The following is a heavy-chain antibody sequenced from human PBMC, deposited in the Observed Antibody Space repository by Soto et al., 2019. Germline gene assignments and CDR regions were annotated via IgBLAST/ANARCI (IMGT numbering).Heavy chain of an antibody. CDR2: ISAHNGNT. CDR1: GYGFTTYG. CDR3: ARGRYGDY. J-gene: IGHJ4*02. D-gene: IGHD1-1*01. V-gene: IGHV1-18*01. Sequence: QVHLVQSGAEVKKPGASVKVSCKGSGYGFTTYGITWVRQAPGQGLEWMAWISAHNGNTNYAQKLQGRVTETRDTSTSTAYMGLRSLRSDDTAVYYCARGRYGDYWGQGALVTVSS.